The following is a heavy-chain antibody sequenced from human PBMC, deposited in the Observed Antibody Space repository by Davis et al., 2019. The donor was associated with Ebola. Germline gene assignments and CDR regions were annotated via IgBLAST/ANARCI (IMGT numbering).Heavy chain of an antibody. CDR2: IYHSGST. J-gene: IGHJ3*02. Sequence: MPSETLSLTCTVSGYSISSGYYWGWIRQPPGKGLEWIGSIYHSGSTYYNPSLKSRVTISVDTSKNQFSLKLSSVTAADTAVYYCARGSPYDSSGYYLPFDIWGQGTMVTVSS. V-gene: IGHV4-38-2*02. D-gene: IGHD3-22*01. CDR3: ARGSPYDSSGYYLPFDI. CDR1: GYSISSGYY.